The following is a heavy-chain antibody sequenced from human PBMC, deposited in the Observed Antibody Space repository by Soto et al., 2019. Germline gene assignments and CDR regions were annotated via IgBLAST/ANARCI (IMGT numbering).Heavy chain of an antibody. J-gene: IGHJ4*02. V-gene: IGHV4-30-4*01. CDR1: GGSISSDDYY. CDR3: ARDRSNSPDYFDY. CDR2: IYYSGST. Sequence: ASETLSLTCTVSGGSISSDDYYWSWIRQPPGKGLEWIGYIYYSGSTSYNPSLKSRLTISLDTSKNQFSLKLSSVSAADTAVYYCARDRSNSPDYFDYWGQGTLVTVYS. D-gene: IGHD6-6*01.